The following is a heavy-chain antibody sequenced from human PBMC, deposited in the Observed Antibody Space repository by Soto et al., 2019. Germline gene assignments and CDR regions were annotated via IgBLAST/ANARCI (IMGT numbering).Heavy chain of an antibody. V-gene: IGHV4-31*03. CDR3: ARFRITIFYSYGLDV. Sequence: SETLSLTCTVSGGSISSSGYYWSWIRQHPGTGLEWIGFIFNNGTTYYNSSLRSRLTISVDTSENQISLKLSSVTAADTAVYYCARFRITIFYSYGLDVWGPGTTVTVSS. CDR2: IFNNGTT. D-gene: IGHD3-3*01. CDR1: GGSISSSGYY. J-gene: IGHJ6*02.